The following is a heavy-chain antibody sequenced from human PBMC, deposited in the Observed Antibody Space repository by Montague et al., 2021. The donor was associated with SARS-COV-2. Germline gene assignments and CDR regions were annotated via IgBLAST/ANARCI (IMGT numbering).Heavy chain of an antibody. V-gene: IGHV4-39*01. CDR1: GGSINSTSYY. J-gene: IGHJ5*02. Sequence: SETLSLTCTVSGGSINSTSYYWGWIRQPPGKGLEWIGSIYYSGSTYYNPSLKGRVTISVDTSKNQFSLKLSSVTAADTAVYYCVRQPGQWLPREWFWFDPWGQGTLVTVSS. CDR3: VRQPGQWLPREWFWFDP. CDR2: IYYSGST. D-gene: IGHD6-19*01.